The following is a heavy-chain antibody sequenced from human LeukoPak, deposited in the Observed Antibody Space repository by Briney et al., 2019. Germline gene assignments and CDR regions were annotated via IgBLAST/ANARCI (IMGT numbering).Heavy chain of an antibody. D-gene: IGHD3-22*01. V-gene: IGHV3-21*01. CDR3: ARKYYYDSSGYDY. CDR2: ISGSNSYI. J-gene: IGHJ4*02. CDR1: GFTFSRCS. Sequence: GGSLRLSCAASGFTFSRCSMNWVRQAPGKGLEWVSSISGSNSYIYYADSMKGRFTISRDNAKNSLSLQMSSLRAEDTAVYYCARKYYYDSSGYDYWGQGTLVTVSS.